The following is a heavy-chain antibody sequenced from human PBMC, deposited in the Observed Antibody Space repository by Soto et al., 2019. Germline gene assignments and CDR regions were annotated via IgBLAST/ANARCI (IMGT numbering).Heavy chain of an antibody. V-gene: IGHV1-18*01. Sequence: QVQLVQPGAEVKQPGASVKVSCKASGYTFTSYGISWVRPAPGKGLEWMGWISAYNGNTNYAQKLQGTVTMATDTSTSTAYVELRSLRSDDTAVYYCAAFKDYDDYEWFDPWGQGTLVTVSS. J-gene: IGHJ5*02. CDR3: AAFKDYDDYEWFDP. CDR2: ISAYNGNT. D-gene: IGHD4-17*01. CDR1: GYTFTSYG.